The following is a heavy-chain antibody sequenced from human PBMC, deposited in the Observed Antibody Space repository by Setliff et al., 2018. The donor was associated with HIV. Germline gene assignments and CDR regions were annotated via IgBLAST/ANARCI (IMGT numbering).Heavy chain of an antibody. CDR2: MYYTGNT. Sequence: SSETLSLTCTVSGGSTDSGSYYWAWIRQPPGKGLEWIGSMYYTGNTYYNPSLKSRVTISIDTSKNQFSLKLNSVTAADTAMYYCARDGGSSGWYFVLGYSDYWGPGTLVTVPQ. CDR3: ARDGGSSGWYFVLGYSDY. D-gene: IGHD6-19*01. CDR1: GGSTDSGSYY. V-gene: IGHV4-39*02. J-gene: IGHJ4*02.